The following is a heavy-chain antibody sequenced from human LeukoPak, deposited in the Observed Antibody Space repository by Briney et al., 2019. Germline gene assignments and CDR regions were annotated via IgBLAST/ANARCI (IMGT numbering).Heavy chain of an antibody. V-gene: IGHV1-46*01. CDR3: ARVGRTRKLFDY. CDR1: GYTFTSYY. CDR2: INPSGGST. D-gene: IGHD1-14*01. Sequence: GASVKVSCKASGYTFTSYYMHWVRQAPGQGLEWMGIINPSGGSTSYAQKFQGRVTMTRDTSISTAYMELSRLRSDDTAVYYCARVGRTRKLFDYWGQGTLVTVSS. J-gene: IGHJ4*02.